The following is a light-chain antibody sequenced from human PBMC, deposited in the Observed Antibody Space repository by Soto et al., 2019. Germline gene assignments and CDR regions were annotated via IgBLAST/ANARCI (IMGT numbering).Light chain of an antibody. CDR1: QSVSNNY. CDR2: GAS. V-gene: IGKV3-20*01. J-gene: IGKJ5*01. CDR3: QQYSNWPPIT. Sequence: EIVLTQSPGTLSLSPGERATLSCRASQSVSNNYLAWYQQKPGQAPRLLIYGASNRATGIPGRFSGSGSGTDFTLTISSLQSEDFAVYYCQQYSNWPPITFGQGTRLEIK.